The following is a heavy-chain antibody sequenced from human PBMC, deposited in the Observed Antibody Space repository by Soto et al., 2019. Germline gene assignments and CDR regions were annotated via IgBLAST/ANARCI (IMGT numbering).Heavy chain of an antibody. Sequence: QVQLQQWGAGLLKPSETLSLTCAVYGGSFSGYYWSWIRQPPGKGLEWIGEINHSGSTNYNPSLKSRVTISVDTSKNQFSLKVRSVTAADTAVYYCAVPGSGSSSWYSWGQGTLVTVSS. V-gene: IGHV4-34*01. J-gene: IGHJ4*02. CDR2: INHSGST. CDR3: AVPGSGSSSWYS. CDR1: GGSFSGYY. D-gene: IGHD6-13*01.